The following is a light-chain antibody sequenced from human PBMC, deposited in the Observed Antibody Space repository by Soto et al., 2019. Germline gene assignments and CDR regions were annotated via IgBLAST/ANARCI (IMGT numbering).Light chain of an antibody. J-gene: IGLJ2*01. Sequence: QSALTQPASVSGSPGQSITISCTGTSSDVGGYNHVSWYQQHPGKAPKLIIYEVSERPSGVPDRFSGSKSGNAASLTVSGLQADDEAMYYCSSYTGTNNFVLFGGGTKVTVL. CDR2: EVS. CDR3: SSYTGTNNFVL. CDR1: SSDVGGYNH. V-gene: IGLV2-8*01.